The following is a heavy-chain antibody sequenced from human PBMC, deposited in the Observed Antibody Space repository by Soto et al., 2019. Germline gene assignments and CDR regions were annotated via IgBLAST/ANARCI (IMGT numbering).Heavy chain of an antibody. D-gene: IGHD3-10*01. CDR2: SKNKADSYTT. Sequence: EVQLVDSGGGLVQPGGSLRLSCAASGFTFSDHYMDWVRQAPGKGLEWVGRSKNKADSYTTEYAASVKGRFTISRDGSKYSLFLQMNSLKTEDTAVYYCTVWGSGNDFGAAWGQGILVTVSS. J-gene: IGHJ4*02. CDR3: TVWGSGNDFGAA. CDR1: GFTFSDHY. V-gene: IGHV3-72*01.